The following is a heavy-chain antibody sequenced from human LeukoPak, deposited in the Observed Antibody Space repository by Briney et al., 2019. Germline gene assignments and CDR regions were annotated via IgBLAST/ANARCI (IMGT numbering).Heavy chain of an antibody. J-gene: IGHJ6*03. CDR3: ARGRGSGFIVHYYYMDV. D-gene: IGHD3-10*01. V-gene: IGHV1-2*02. Sequence: ASVKASCKASGYTFTGYYMHWVRQAPGQGLEWMGWINPNSGGTNYAQKFQGRVTMTGDTSISTAYMELSRLRSDDTAVYYCARGRGSGFIVHYYYMDVWGKGTTVTISS. CDR2: INPNSGGT. CDR1: GYTFTGYY.